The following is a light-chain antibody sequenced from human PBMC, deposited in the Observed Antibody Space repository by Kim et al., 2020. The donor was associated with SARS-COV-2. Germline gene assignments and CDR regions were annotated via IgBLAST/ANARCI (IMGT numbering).Light chain of an antibody. CDR2: AAS. Sequence: DIQMTQSPSSLSASLGDRVTITCRASQDISNYLAWFQQKPGKVPRLLIYAASTLQSGVPSRFSGSGSGTDFTLTISSLQPEDFATYYCQKYNTVGMFGQGTKVDIK. V-gene: IGKV1-27*01. CDR3: QKYNTVGM. CDR1: QDISNY. J-gene: IGKJ1*01.